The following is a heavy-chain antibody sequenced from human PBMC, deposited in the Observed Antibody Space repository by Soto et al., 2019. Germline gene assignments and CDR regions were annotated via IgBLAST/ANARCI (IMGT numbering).Heavy chain of an antibody. D-gene: IGHD3-3*01. V-gene: IGHV1-18*01. CDR2: ISAYNGNT. CDR3: ARSLGITIFGVVSGAFYI. J-gene: IGHJ3*02. CDR1: GYTFTSYG. Sequence: QVQLVQSGAEVKKPGASVKVSCKASGYTFTSYGISWVRQAPGQGLEWMGWISAYNGNTNYAQKLQGRVTMTTDTSTSTAYMELRSLRSDDTAVYYCARSLGITIFGVVSGAFYIWGQGTMVTVSS.